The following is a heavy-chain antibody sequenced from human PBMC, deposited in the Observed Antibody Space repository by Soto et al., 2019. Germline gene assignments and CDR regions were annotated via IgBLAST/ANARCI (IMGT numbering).Heavy chain of an antibody. D-gene: IGHD6-19*01. J-gene: IGHJ4*02. CDR1: GYTFTSYG. Sequence: GASVKVSCKASGYTFTSYGISWVRQAPGQGLEWMGWISAYNGNTNYAQKLQGRVTMTTDTSTSTAYMELRSLRSDDTAVYYCARMYSSVWPYFFDYWGQGTLVTVSS. CDR3: ARMYSSVWPYFFDY. V-gene: IGHV1-18*01. CDR2: ISAYNGNT.